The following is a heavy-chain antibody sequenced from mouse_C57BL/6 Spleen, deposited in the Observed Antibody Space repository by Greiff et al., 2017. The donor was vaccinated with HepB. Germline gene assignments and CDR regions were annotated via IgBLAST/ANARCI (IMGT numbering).Heavy chain of an antibody. J-gene: IGHJ3*01. Sequence: VQGVESGPELVKPGASVKISCKASGYAFSSSWMNWVKQRPGKGLEWIGRIYPGDGDTNYNGKFKGKATLTADKSSSTAYMQLSSLTSEDSAVYFCASPIYYDPWFAYWGQGTLVTVSA. CDR1: GYAFSSSW. CDR3: ASPIYYDPWFAY. V-gene: IGHV1-82*01. CDR2: IYPGDGDT. D-gene: IGHD2-4*01.